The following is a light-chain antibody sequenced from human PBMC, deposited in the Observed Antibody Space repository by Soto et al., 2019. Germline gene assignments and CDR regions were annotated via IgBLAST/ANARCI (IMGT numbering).Light chain of an antibody. CDR3: QQYDNLPPFT. CDR1: QDISNY. CDR2: DAS. Sequence: DIQMTQSPSSLSASVGDRVTITCQASQDISNYLNWYQQKPGKAPKLLIYDASNLETGVPSRFSGSGSGPDFTLIISSLQPEDIPTYYCQQYDNLPPFTFGPGTKVDIK. J-gene: IGKJ3*01. V-gene: IGKV1-33*01.